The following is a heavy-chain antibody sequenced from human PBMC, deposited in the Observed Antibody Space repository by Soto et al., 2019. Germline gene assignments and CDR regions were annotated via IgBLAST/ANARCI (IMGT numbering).Heavy chain of an antibody. Sequence: QVQLVQSGAEVKKPGSSVKVSCEAAGGTFRSYGITWVRQAPGQGLEWMGGIIPIFGTTNYAQKFQGRVTITADESTNLAYMELSSLRSEDMAVYYCARDYYDSSGYPGYWGQGTLVPVSS. CDR2: IIPIFGTT. V-gene: IGHV1-69*01. CDR3: ARDYYDSSGYPGY. J-gene: IGHJ4*02. CDR1: GGTFRSYG. D-gene: IGHD3-22*01.